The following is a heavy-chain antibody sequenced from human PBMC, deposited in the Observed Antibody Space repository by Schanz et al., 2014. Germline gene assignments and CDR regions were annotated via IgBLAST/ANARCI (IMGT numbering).Heavy chain of an antibody. D-gene: IGHD2-2*03. Sequence: EVQLLESGGALVQPGGSLRLSCSASGFTFSNHALSWVRQAPGKGLEWVSGISGSGGSTYDADSVKGRFTISRDSSSNTLYLQVNSLRPEDTAVYYCARALRHGYCNVVGCQNGGWFDIWGQGTLVIVSS. CDR3: ARALRHGYCNVVGCQNGGWFDI. J-gene: IGHJ4*02. CDR2: ISGSGGST. V-gene: IGHV3-23*01. CDR1: GFTFSNHA.